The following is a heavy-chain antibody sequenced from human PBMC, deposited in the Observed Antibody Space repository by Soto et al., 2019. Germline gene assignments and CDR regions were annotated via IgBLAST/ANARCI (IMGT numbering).Heavy chain of an antibody. CDR3: TTVFEY. CDR1: VFTFTNYC. CDR2: IDLDGSRT. V-gene: IGHV3-74*02. Sequence: EAQLAESGGCSVQPGGSLRLSCAASVFTFTNYCINWVRQVPGKGLEWVARIDLDGSRTSYADFVKGRFTISIDNATNTVYLQTSRLSVEVTAMYYFTTVFEYWGQGDRVTVSP. J-gene: IGHJ4*02.